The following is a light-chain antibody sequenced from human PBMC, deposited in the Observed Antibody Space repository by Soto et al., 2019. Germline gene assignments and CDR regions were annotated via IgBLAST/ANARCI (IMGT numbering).Light chain of an antibody. CDR3: QQYSSHRT. Sequence: DIQMTQTPSTLSASVGDRVTINCRASQNVNDYLAWYQQKPGNSPKVLIYDASTLESGVPSRFSGSGSGTEFTLTIRGLQADDFATYYCQQYSSHRTFGQGTKVEVK. J-gene: IGKJ1*01. CDR1: QNVNDY. CDR2: DAS. V-gene: IGKV1-5*01.